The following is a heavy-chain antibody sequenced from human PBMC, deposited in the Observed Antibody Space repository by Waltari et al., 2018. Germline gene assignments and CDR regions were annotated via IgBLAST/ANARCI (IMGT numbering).Heavy chain of an antibody. V-gene: IGHV4-59*11. J-gene: IGHJ4*02. Sequence: HVQLQESGPGLVKPSETLSLTCTDAGGPISSHYWSWIRQPPGKGLEWIGYIYYSGSTNYNPSLKSRVTISVDTSKNQFSLKLSSVTAADTAVYYCASFDFWSGYYNYWGQGTLVTVSS. CDR2: IYYSGST. CDR3: ASFDFWSGYYNY. CDR1: GGPISSHY. D-gene: IGHD3-3*01.